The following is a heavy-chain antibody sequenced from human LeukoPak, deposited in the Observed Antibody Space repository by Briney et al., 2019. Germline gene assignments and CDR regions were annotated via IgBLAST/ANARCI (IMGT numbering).Heavy chain of an antibody. CDR2: IYTSGST. Sequence: SQTLSLTCTVSGNSISSGDNYWSWIRQPAGKGLEWIGRIYTSGSTNYNPSLKSPVTISGDTSKNQFSLRLSSVTAADTAVYYCARASYSYDINGWVPFDYWGQGTLVTVSS. CDR3: ARASYSYDINGWVPFDY. V-gene: IGHV4-61*02. CDR1: GNSISSGDNY. D-gene: IGHD3-22*01. J-gene: IGHJ4*02.